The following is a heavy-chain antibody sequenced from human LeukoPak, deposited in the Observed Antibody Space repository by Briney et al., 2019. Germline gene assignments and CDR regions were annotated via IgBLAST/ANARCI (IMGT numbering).Heavy chain of an antibody. D-gene: IGHD2-15*01. J-gene: IGHJ5*02. CDR1: GGSISSYY. CDR3: AAMEGYCSGGSCPNWFDP. V-gene: IGHV4-59*01. Sequence: SETLSLTCTVSGGSISSYYWSWIRQPPGKGLEWIGYIYYSGSTNYNPSLKSRVTISVDTSKNQFSLKLSSVTAADTAVYYCAAMEGYCSGGSCPNWFDPWGQGTLVTVSS. CDR2: IYYSGST.